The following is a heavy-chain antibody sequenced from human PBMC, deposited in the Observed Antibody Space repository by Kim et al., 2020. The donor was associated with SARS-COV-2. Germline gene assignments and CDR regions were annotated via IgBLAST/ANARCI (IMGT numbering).Heavy chain of an antibody. CDR2: INHSGST. V-gene: IGHV4-34*01. J-gene: IGHJ5*02. CDR1: GGSFSGYY. Sequence: SETLSLTCAVYGGSFSGYYWSWIRQPPGKGLEWIGEINHSGSTNYNPSLKSRVTISVDTSKNQFSLKLSSVTAADTAVYYCARGNGIAVAGTGGWFDPWGQGTLVTVSS. CDR3: ARGNGIAVAGTGGWFDP. D-gene: IGHD6-19*01.